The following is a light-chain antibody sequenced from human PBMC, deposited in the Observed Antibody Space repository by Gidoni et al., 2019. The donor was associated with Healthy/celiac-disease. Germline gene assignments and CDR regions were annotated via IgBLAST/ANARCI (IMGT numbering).Light chain of an antibody. CDR2: STS. CDR3: LLYYGGAQVWV. J-gene: IGLJ3*02. Sequence: QTVVTQEPSLPVSPGGTVTLTCASSTGAVTSGYYPNWFQQKPGQAPRALMYSTSNKHSWTPARFSGSLLGGKAALTLSGVQPEDEAEYYCLLYYGGAQVWVFGGGTKLTVL. CDR1: TGAVTSGYY. V-gene: IGLV7-43*01.